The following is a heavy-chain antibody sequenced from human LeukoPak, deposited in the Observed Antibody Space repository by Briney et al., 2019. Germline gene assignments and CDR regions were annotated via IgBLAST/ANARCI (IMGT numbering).Heavy chain of an antibody. D-gene: IGHD3-10*01. CDR1: GGSISSYY. CDR2: IYYSGST. J-gene: IGHJ4*02. Sequence: SETLSLTCTVSGGSISSYYWSWIRQPPGKGLEWNGYIYYSGSTNYNPSLKSRVTISVDTSKNQFSLKLSSVTAADTAVYYCARALWFGELYYFDYWGQGTLVTVSS. V-gene: IGHV4-59*01. CDR3: ARALWFGELYYFDY.